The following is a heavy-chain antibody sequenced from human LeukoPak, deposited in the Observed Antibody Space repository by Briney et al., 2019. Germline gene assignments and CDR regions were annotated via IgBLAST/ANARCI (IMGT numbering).Heavy chain of an antibody. Sequence: SETLSLTCAVYGGSFSGYYWSWIRQPPGKGLEWIGEINHSGSTNYNPSPKSRVTISVDTSKNQFSLKLSSVTAADTAVYYCARTISRGYDYFDYWGQGTLVTVSS. CDR1: GGSFSGYY. D-gene: IGHD3-22*01. V-gene: IGHV4-34*01. J-gene: IGHJ4*02. CDR2: INHSGST. CDR3: ARTISRGYDYFDY.